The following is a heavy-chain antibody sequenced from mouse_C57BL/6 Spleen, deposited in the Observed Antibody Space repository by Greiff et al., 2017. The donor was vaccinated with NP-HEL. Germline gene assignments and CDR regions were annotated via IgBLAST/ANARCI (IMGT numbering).Heavy chain of an antibody. CDR1: GYTFTSYW. D-gene: IGHD2-3*01. CDR2: INPSNGGT. Sequence: VQLQQPGTELVKPGASVKLSCKASGYTFTSYWMHWVKQRPGQGLEWIGNINPSNGGTNYNEKFKSKATLTVDKSSSTAYMQLSSLTSEDSAVYYCARSAGIYDGYYGFDYWGQGTTLTVSS. V-gene: IGHV1-53*01. CDR3: ARSAGIYDGYYGFDY. J-gene: IGHJ2*01.